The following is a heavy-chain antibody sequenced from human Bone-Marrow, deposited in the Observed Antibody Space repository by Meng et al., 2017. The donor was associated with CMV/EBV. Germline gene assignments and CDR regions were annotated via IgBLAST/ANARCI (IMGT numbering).Heavy chain of an antibody. CDR2: IKQDGSEK. D-gene: IGHD5-18*01. Sequence: GGSLRLSCAASGFTFSSYWMSWVRQAPGKGLEWVANIKQDGSEKYYVDSVKGRFTISRDNAKNSLYLQVNSLRAEDTAVYYCARGLDYSYGTSFDYWGQGTLVTVSS. CDR1: GFTFSSYW. J-gene: IGHJ4*02. CDR3: ARGLDYSYGTSFDY. V-gene: IGHV3-7*01.